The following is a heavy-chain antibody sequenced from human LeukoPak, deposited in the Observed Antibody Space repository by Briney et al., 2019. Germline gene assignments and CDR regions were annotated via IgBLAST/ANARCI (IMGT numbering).Heavy chain of an antibody. J-gene: IGHJ3*02. V-gene: IGHV3-23*01. D-gene: IGHD1-26*01. CDR3: AKVMGVQWEPSRGAFNI. Sequence: PGGSLRLSCAASGFTFSSYGMSWVRQAAGKGLEWVSGTSGSGGTTYYADSVKGRFTISRDNSKNTLHLQMNSLRAEDTAVYYCAKVMGVQWEPSRGAFNIWGQGTMVTVSS. CDR2: TSGSGGTT. CDR1: GFTFSSYG.